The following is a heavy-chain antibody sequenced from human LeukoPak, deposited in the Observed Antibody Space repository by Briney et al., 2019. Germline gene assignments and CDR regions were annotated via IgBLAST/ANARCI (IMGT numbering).Heavy chain of an antibody. D-gene: IGHD6-13*01. CDR3: ARSRTGYSSSWYRY. V-gene: IGHV4-59*01. J-gene: IGHJ4*02. CDR1: GGSISSYY. CDR2: IYYSGST. Sequence: SSETLSLTCTVSGGSISSYYWSWIRQPPGKGLEWIGYIYYSGSTNYNPSLKSRVTISVDTSKNQFSLKLSSVTAADTAVYYCARSRTGYSSSWYRYWGQGTLVTVSS.